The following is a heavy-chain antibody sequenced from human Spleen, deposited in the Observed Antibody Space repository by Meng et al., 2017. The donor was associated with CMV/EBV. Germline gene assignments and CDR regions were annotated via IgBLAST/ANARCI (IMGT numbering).Heavy chain of an antibody. CDR2: VNPKNGKI. V-gene: IGHV1-8*01. D-gene: IGHD3-10*01. J-gene: IGHJ5*02. CDR3: ARGHYYGSGSPFDP. Sequence: KASGYTFTNSDIHWVRQATGQVLEWMGWVNPKNGKIGYAQKFQGRVTMTTNTSISTAYMDLSSLRSEDTAVYYCARGHYYGSGSPFDPWGQGTLVTVSS. CDR1: GYTFTNSD.